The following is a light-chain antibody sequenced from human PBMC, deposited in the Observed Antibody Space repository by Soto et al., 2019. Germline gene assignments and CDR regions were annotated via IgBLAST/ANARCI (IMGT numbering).Light chain of an antibody. V-gene: IGKV1-39*01. CDR1: QSISSY. CDR3: QQSYSTPPA. CDR2: AAS. Sequence: DIQMTQSPSSLSASVGDRVTITCRASQSISSYLNWYQQKPGKSPKLLIYAASSLQSGFPSRFSGSGSGTDFTLTFSSLQPEDFATYYCQQSYSTPPAFGQGTKVDIK. J-gene: IGKJ1*01.